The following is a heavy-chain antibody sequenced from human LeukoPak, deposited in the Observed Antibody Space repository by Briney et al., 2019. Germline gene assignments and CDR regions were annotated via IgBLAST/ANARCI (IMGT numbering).Heavy chain of an antibody. Sequence: PSETLSPTCAVYGGSFSGYYWSWIRQPPGKGLEWIGEINHSGSTNYNPSLKSRVTISVDTSKNQFSLKLSSVTAADTAVYYCARGREVVVLLWFGKGANYFDYWGQGTLVTVSS. J-gene: IGHJ4*02. CDR2: INHSGST. D-gene: IGHD3-10*01. CDR3: ARGREVVVLLWFGKGANYFDY. V-gene: IGHV4-34*01. CDR1: GGSFSGYY.